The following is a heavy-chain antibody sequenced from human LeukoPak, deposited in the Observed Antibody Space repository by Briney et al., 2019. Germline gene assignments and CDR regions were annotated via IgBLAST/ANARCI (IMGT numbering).Heavy chain of an antibody. Sequence: GGSLRLSCAASGFTFSSYGMHWVRQAPGKGLEWVAVISYDGSNKYYADSVKGRFTISRDNSKNTLYLQMNSLRAEDTAVYYCAKDKEGYYYDSSGYYYYYYKDVWGKGTTVTVSS. V-gene: IGHV3-30*18. CDR2: ISYDGSNK. CDR3: AKDKEGYYYDSSGYYYYYYKDV. CDR1: GFTFSSYG. D-gene: IGHD3-22*01. J-gene: IGHJ6*03.